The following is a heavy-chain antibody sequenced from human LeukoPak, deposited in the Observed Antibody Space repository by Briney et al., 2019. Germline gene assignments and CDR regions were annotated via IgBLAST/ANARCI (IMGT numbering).Heavy chain of an antibody. CDR3: ARASSGRNYYYYDMDV. CDR1: GDSVSSGTYY. CDR2: IYYGGST. D-gene: IGHD6-6*01. J-gene: IGHJ6*02. V-gene: IGHV4-61*01. Sequence: PSETLSLTCTVSGDSVSSGTYYWSWIRQPPGKGLEWIVDIYYGGSTNYNPSLKSRVTISIDTSKNQFSLKLSSVAAADTAVYYCARASSGRNYYYYDMDVWGQGTTVTVSS.